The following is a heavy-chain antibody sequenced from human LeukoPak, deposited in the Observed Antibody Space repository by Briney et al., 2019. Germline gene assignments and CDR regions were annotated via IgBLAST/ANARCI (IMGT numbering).Heavy chain of an antibody. CDR3: ARISPSSGTYWGTLYYYIDV. CDR1: GGSITNYY. J-gene: IGHJ6*03. D-gene: IGHD1-26*01. CDR2: VSFSGTT. Sequence: PSETLSLTCTVSGGSITNYYWTWIRQPPGKGLEWIGYVSFSGTTNYNPSLNSRVTISLDPSNSQFSLRLTSMTAADTAVYYCARISPSSGTYWGTLYYYIDVWGKGTTITVSS. V-gene: IGHV4-59*01.